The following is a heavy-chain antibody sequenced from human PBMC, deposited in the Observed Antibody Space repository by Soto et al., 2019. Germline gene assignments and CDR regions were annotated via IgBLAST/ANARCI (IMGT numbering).Heavy chain of an antibody. Sequence: QVQLQQWGAGLLKPSETLSLTCAVYGGSFSGYYWSWIRQPPGKGLEWIGEINHSGSTNYNPSLKSRVTISVDTSKNQFSLKLSSVTAADTAVYYCARERPGVSSGIKWGQGTLVTVSS. CDR1: GGSFSGYY. V-gene: IGHV4-34*01. CDR2: INHSGST. D-gene: IGHD3-10*01. CDR3: ARERPGVSSGIK. J-gene: IGHJ4*02.